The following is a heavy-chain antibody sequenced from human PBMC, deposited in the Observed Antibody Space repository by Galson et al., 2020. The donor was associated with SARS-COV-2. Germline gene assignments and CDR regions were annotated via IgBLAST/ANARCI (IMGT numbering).Heavy chain of an antibody. CDR3: ARESYDSSGYYLAYLDY. CDR1: GVSISSYY. D-gene: IGHD3-22*01. V-gene: IGHV4-59*01. J-gene: IGHJ4*02. Sequence: SETLSLTCTVSGVSISSYYWSWIRQPPGKGLEWIGYIYYSGSTNYNPSLMSRVTISVDTSKNQFSLKLSSVTAADTAVYYCARESYDSSGYYLAYLDYWGQGTLVTVSS. CDR2: IYYSGST.